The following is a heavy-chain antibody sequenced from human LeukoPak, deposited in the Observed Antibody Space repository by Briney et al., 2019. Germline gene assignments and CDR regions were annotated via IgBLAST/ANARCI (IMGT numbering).Heavy chain of an antibody. D-gene: IGHD3-3*01. CDR2: ISSSSSYI. J-gene: IGHJ4*02. Sequence: GGSLRLSCAASGFTVSSGYMSWVRQAPGKGLEWVSSISSSSSYIYYADSVKGRFTISRDNAKNSLYLQMNSLRAEDTAVYYCARAIDDFWSGYYNFDYWGQGTLVTVSS. CDR1: GFTVSSGY. V-gene: IGHV3-21*01. CDR3: ARAIDDFWSGYYNFDY.